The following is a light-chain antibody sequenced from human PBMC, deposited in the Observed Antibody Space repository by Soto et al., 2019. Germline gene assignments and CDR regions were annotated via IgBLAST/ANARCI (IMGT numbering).Light chain of an antibody. CDR1: QIINNS. Sequence: IQMTQSPSSLSASVGDRVTITFRASQIINNSLTWYQQKPGKAPKLLIYAASSLQSGVPSRFSGSGSGTDFTLTISSLQPEDFTTYYCQQSYSSPITFGQGTRLEIK. V-gene: IGKV1-39*01. CDR2: AAS. J-gene: IGKJ5*01. CDR3: QQSYSSPIT.